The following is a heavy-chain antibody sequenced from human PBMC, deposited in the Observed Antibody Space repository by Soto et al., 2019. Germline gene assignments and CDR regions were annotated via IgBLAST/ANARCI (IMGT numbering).Heavy chain of an antibody. CDR1: GYTFTGYY. Sequence: ASVKVSCKASGYTFTGYYMHWVRQAPGQGLEWMGWINPNSGGTNYAQKFQGWVTMTRDTSISTAYMELSRLRSEDTAVYYCAIPYYDFWGGPKPISYGMDVWAQGTTVTVSS. J-gene: IGHJ6*02. CDR2: INPNSGGT. V-gene: IGHV1-2*04. D-gene: IGHD3-3*01. CDR3: AIPYYDFWGGPKPISYGMDV.